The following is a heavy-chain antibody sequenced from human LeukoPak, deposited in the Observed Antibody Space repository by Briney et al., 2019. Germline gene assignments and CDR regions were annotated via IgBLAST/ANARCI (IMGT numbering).Heavy chain of an antibody. J-gene: IGHJ4*02. CDR3: AKDAEMATTTFDY. Sequence: GGSLRLSCAASGFTFSSYAMSWVRQAPGKGLEWVSAISGSGGSIYYADSVKGRLTISRDNSKNTLYLQMNSLRAEDTAVYYCAKDAEMATTTFDYWGQGTLVTVSS. CDR2: ISGSGGSI. V-gene: IGHV3-23*01. CDR1: GFTFSSYA. D-gene: IGHD5-24*01.